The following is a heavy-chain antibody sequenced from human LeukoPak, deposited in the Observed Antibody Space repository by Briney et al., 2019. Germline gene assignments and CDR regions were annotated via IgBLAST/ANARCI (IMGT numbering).Heavy chain of an antibody. CDR3: ARDPRRDIAAAEGY. V-gene: IGHV3-74*01. J-gene: IGHJ4*02. CDR2: INGDGSST. Sequence: GGSLRLSCAASGFTFSSYWMQWVRQAPGKGLVWVSRINGDGSSTNYADSVKGRFTISRDNAKNTLYLQMNSLRAEDTAVYYCARDPRRDIAAAEGYWGQGTLVTVSS. CDR1: GFTFSSYW. D-gene: IGHD6-13*01.